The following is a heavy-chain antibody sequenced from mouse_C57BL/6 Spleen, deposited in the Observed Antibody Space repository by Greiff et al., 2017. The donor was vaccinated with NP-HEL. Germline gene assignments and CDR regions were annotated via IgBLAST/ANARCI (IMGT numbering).Heavy chain of an antibody. CDR2: ISYSGST. CDR3: ARRRGDYDGDYYAMDY. Sequence: EVKLLQSGPGLAKPSQTLSLTCSVTGYSITSDYWNWIRKFPGNKLEYMGYISYSGSTYYNPSLKSRISITRDTSKNQYYLQLNSVTTEDTATYYCARRRGDYDGDYYAMDYWGQGTSVTVSS. CDR1: GYSITSDY. J-gene: IGHJ4*01. V-gene: IGHV3-8*01. D-gene: IGHD2-4*01.